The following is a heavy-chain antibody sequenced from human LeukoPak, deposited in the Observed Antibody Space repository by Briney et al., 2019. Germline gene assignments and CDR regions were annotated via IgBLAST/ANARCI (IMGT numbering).Heavy chain of an antibody. V-gene: IGHV4-59*08. CDR3: AGKMATPLYYYYGMDV. Sequence: SETLSLTCTVSGGSISSYYWSWIRQPPGKGLEWIGYIYYSGSTNYNPSLESRVTISVDTSKNQFSLKLSSVTAADTAVYYCAGKMATPLYYYYGMDVWGQGTTVTVSS. J-gene: IGHJ6*02. CDR1: GGSISSYY. D-gene: IGHD5-24*01. CDR2: IYYSGST.